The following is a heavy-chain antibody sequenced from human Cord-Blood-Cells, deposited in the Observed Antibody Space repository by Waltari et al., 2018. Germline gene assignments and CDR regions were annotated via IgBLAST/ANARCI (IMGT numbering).Heavy chain of an antibody. CDR3: ARGGYCSSTSCYEGGFDY. Sequence: QVQLVESGGGVVQPGRSLRPPCAPSGFTFSSYGSPWSRRAPGKGLGWVAVIWYDGSNKYYADSVKGRFTISRDNSKNTLYLQMNSLRAEDTAVYYCARGGYCSSTSCYEGGFDYWGQGTLVTVSS. CDR2: IWYDGSNK. J-gene: IGHJ4*02. V-gene: IGHV3-33*01. D-gene: IGHD2-2*01. CDR1: GFTFSSYG.